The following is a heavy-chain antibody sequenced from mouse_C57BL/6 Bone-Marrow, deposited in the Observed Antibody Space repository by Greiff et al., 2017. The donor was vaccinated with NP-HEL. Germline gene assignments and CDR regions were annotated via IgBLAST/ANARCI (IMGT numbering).Heavy chain of an antibody. V-gene: IGHV14-4*01. Sequence: VQLKQSGAELVRPGASVKLSCTASVFNIKDAYMHWVKQRTEQGLEWIGWIDPEKGDTEYASQFQGKDTITADTSSNTAYLQLSSLTSEDTAVYYCTPLYSGYDVWFAYGGQGTLVTVSA. CDR2: IDPEKGDT. CDR1: VFNIKDAY. J-gene: IGHJ3*01. CDR3: TPLYSGYDVWFAY. D-gene: IGHD2-2*01.